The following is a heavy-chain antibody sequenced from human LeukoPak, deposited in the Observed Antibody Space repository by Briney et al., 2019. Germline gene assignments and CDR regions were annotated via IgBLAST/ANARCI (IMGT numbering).Heavy chain of an antibody. J-gene: IGHJ6*02. D-gene: IGHD3-10*01. CDR1: GGSISSYY. Sequence: SETLSLTCTVSGGSISSYYWSWIRQPPGKGLEWIGYIYYSGSTNYNPSLKSRVTISVDTSKNQFSLKLSSVTAADTAVYYCARLGYSGSGRDYYYGMDVWGQGTTVTVSS. CDR2: IYYSGST. CDR3: ARLGYSGSGRDYYYGMDV. V-gene: IGHV4-59*01.